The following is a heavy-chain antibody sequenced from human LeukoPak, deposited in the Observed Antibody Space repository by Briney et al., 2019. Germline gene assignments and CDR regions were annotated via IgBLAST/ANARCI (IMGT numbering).Heavy chain of an antibody. Sequence: GGSLRLSCAASGFTFSSYAMSWVRQAPGKGLEWVSVISGSGGSTYYADSVKGRFTIARDNSKNTLYLQMNSLRAEDTAVYYCAKTYTNYYGWGSYSTYVFDIWGKGKRVTVS. CDR2: ISGSGGST. V-gene: IGHV3-23*01. CDR3: AKTYTNYYGWGSYSTYVFDI. J-gene: IGHJ3*02. CDR1: GFTFSSYA. D-gene: IGHD3-10*01.